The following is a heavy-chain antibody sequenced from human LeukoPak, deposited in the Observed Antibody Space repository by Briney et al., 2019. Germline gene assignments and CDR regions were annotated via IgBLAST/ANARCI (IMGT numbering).Heavy chain of an antibody. V-gene: IGHV3-33*01. Sequence: GGSLRLSCAASGFTFSSYGMHWVRQAPGKGLEWVAVIWYDGSNKYYADSVKGRFTISRDNSKNTLYLQMNSLRAEDTAVYYCARDLRWFGDPESMDVWGQGTTVTVSS. D-gene: IGHD3-10*01. CDR2: IWYDGSNK. CDR3: ARDLRWFGDPESMDV. CDR1: GFTFSSYG. J-gene: IGHJ6*02.